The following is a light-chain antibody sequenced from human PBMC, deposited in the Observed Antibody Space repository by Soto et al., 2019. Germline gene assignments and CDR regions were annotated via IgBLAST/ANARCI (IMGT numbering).Light chain of an antibody. CDR3: MQGTHWTIT. Sequence: DVVMTQSPLSLRVTLGQPASISCRSSKGVVYSDGNTYLNWFQKSPGRSPRSLIYKVSNRDSGVPARFSGSGSGTDFALKISRVEAEDVGVYDGMQGTHWTITFGQGTRLEIK. J-gene: IGKJ5*01. CDR2: KVS. V-gene: IGKV2-30*01. CDR1: KGVVYSDGNTY.